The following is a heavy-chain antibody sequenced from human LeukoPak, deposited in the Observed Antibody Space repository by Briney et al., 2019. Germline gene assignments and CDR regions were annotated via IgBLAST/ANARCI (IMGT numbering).Heavy chain of an antibody. D-gene: IGHD4-23*01. J-gene: IGHJ4*02. V-gene: IGHV3-73*01. CDR2: IRSKADSYAT. Sequence: GGSLKLSCAASGFTFSGSAMHWVRQASGKGLEGVGRIRSKADSYATAYAASVKDRFTISRDDSKNTAYLQMNSLKTEDTAVYYCTRPLAGGKDYWGQGTLVTVSS. CDR1: GFTFSGSA. CDR3: TRPLAGGKDY.